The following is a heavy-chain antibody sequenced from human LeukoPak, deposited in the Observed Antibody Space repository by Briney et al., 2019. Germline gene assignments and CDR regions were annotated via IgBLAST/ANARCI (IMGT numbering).Heavy chain of an antibody. Sequence: SETLSLTCSVSGGSISSYYWSWIRQPPGKRLEWIGYIYFTGSTNYNPSLESRVTMSVDTSKNQFSLKLTSVTAADTAVYYCARHLLLSSQFYDNDVYSGAFDIWGQGTMVTVSS. D-gene: IGHD3-16*01. CDR1: GGSISSYY. CDR2: IYFTGST. CDR3: ARHLLLSSQFYDNDVYSGAFDI. V-gene: IGHV4-59*08. J-gene: IGHJ3*02.